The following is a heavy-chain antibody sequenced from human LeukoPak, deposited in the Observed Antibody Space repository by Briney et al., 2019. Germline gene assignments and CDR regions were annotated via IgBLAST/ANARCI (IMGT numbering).Heavy chain of an antibody. V-gene: IGHV3-23*01. CDR2: ISGSGGST. D-gene: IGHD1-26*01. Sequence: GGSLRLSCAASGFTFSSYATSWVRQAPGKGLEWVSAISGSGGSTYYADSVKGRFTISRDNSKNTLYLQMNSLRAEDTAVYYCAKVGSRWELRRGYFDYWGQGTLVTVSS. CDR1: GFTFSSYA. J-gene: IGHJ4*02. CDR3: AKVGSRWELRRGYFDY.